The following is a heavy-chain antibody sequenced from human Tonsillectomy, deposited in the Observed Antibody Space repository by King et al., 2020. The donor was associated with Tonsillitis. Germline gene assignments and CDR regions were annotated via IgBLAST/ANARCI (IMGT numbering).Heavy chain of an antibody. Sequence: QLVQSGGGLVQPGGSLRLSCAASGFTFSSYDMHWVRQATGKGLEWVSAIGTAGDTYYAGSVKGRFTFSRENAKNSLYFQMNSLRAEDTAVYYCARSYYSDFFDYWGQGTLVTVSS. CDR2: IGTAGDT. CDR1: GFTFSSYD. CDR3: ARSYYSDFFDY. J-gene: IGHJ4*02. D-gene: IGHD1-26*01. V-gene: IGHV3-13*01.